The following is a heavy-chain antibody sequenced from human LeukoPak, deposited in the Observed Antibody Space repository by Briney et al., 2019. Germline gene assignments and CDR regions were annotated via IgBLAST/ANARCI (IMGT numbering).Heavy chain of an antibody. CDR2: ISRSGGRT. CDR3: AKTHFGPIHY. CDR1: GFTLSSYA. J-gene: IGHJ4*02. D-gene: IGHD3-10*01. Sequence: GGSLTLSCAASGFTLSSYAMRWVRQAPGKGLEWVSAISRSGGRTYYADSVKGRFTTSRDNSKSTLYLQMNSLRAEDTAVYYCAKTHFGPIHYWGQGTLVTVSS. V-gene: IGHV3-23*01.